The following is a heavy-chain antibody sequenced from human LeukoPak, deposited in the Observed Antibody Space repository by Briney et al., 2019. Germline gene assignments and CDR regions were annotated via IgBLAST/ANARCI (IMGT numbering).Heavy chain of an antibody. CDR1: GYTFTSYY. J-gene: IGHJ4*02. V-gene: IGHV1-46*01. CDR2: INPSGGST. D-gene: IGHD2-2*01. Sequence: ASVKVSCKASGYTFTSYYMHWVRQAPGQGLEWMGIINPSGGSTSYAQKFQGRVTMTRDMSTSTVHMELSSPRSEDTAVYYCARGYCSSTSCYSGRTEYDYWGQGTLVTVSS. CDR3: ARGYCSSTSCYSGRTEYDY.